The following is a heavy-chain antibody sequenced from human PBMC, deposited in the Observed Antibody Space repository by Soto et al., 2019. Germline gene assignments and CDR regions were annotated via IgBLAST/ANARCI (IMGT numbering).Heavy chain of an antibody. CDR2: IYYSGST. CDR1: GGSISSGDYY. Sequence: SETLSLTCTVSGGSISSGDYYWSWIRQPPGKGLEWIGYIYYSGSTYYNPSLKSRVTISVDTSKDQFSLKLSSVTAADTAVYYCARSFYDSSGYYQPFDYWGQGTLVTVSS. J-gene: IGHJ4*02. D-gene: IGHD3-22*01. CDR3: ARSFYDSSGYYQPFDY. V-gene: IGHV4-30-4*01.